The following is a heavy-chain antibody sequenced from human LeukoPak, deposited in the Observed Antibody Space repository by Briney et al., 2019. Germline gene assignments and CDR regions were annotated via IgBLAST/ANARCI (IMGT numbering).Heavy chain of an antibody. CDR2: IRSDGSNK. Sequence: GGSLRLSCAGSGFTFSSYGMHWVRQAPGKGLEWMAFIRSDGSNKYYADSVKGRFTISRDNSKNTLYLQMNSLTADDTAVYYCVRGPRYYDDSGFHYGVFDIWGQGTLVTVSS. J-gene: IGHJ3*02. CDR3: VRGPRYYDDSGFHYGVFDI. CDR1: GFTFSSYG. V-gene: IGHV3-30*02. D-gene: IGHD3-16*01.